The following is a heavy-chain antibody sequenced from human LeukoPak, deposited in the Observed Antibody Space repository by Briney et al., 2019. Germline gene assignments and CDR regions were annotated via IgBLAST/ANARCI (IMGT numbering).Heavy chain of an antibody. Sequence: KPGGSLRLSCAASGFTFSFYSMNWVRQAPGKGLEWISSISSSSNYIYYADSVKGRFTISRDNAKNSLYLQMNSLRADDTAMYYCARDLHGKSCTTPNCSWGQGTLVTVSS. V-gene: IGHV3-21*01. CDR3: ARDLHGKSCTTPNCS. J-gene: IGHJ4*02. D-gene: IGHD2-2*01. CDR1: GFTFSFYS. CDR2: ISSSSNYI.